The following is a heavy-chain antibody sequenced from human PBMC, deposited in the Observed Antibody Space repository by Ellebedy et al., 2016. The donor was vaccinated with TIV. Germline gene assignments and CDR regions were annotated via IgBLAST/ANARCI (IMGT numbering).Heavy chain of an antibody. J-gene: IGHJ4*02. V-gene: IGHV4-39*01. D-gene: IGHD5-24*01. CDR1: GGSISSSSYY. CDR3: ARRRRDAYHPRGFFDS. CDR2: IVYGGSA. Sequence: SETLSLTXTVSGGSISSSSYYWGWVRQPPGTGLEWIGSIVYGGSAYYHPSLRSRVTISVDTPKNQFSLKVNSVTAADTAIYYCARRRRDAYHPRGFFDSWGQGTLVTVSS.